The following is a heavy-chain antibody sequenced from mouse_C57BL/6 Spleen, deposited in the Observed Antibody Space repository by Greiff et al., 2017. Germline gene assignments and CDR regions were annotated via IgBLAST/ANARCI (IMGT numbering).Heavy chain of an antibody. CDR2: INPDNGGI. CDR1: GFTFTDYN. CDR3: ARTITADVAIDY. V-gene: IGHV1-22*01. D-gene: IGHD1-1*01. Sequence: EVQLQQSGPELVKPGASLKLSCEASGFTFTDYNMHWVKQSPGKRLEWIGYINPDNGGISYKQKFKGKATLTVNKASSTVYMELRSLTSEDSAVYYCARTITADVAIDYWGQGTTLTVSS. J-gene: IGHJ2*01.